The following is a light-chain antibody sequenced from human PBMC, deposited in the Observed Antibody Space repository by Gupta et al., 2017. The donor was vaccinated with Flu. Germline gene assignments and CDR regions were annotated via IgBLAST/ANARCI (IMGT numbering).Light chain of an antibody. V-gene: IGKV4-1*01. J-gene: IGKJ5*01. Sequence: NCTPSQRVLHRAKIKEYLAWYQQRPEPPPNLILYCSSTRESGPADLCSGGVSAADFPPTVSRLHPDDVVVYYCQQDISTPPTFGQGTRLEI. CDR3: QQDISTPPT. CDR2: CSS. CDR1: QRVLHRAKIKEY.